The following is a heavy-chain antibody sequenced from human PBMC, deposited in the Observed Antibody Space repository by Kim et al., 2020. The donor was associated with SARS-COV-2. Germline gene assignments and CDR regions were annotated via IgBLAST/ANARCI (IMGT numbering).Heavy chain of an antibody. CDR1: GFNFGTYA. V-gene: IGHV3-23*01. D-gene: IGHD6-19*01. CDR2: IGSTSENI. J-gene: IGHJ4*02. Sequence: GGSLRLSCVASGFNFGTYAMLWVRQAPGKGLEWVSHIGSTSENIFYADSVKGRFTTSRDNSKNTVFLHLNSLRDEDKAIYYCVKGRSTVPGSKDLDYWGQGTLVTVSS. CDR3: VKGRSTVPGSKDLDY.